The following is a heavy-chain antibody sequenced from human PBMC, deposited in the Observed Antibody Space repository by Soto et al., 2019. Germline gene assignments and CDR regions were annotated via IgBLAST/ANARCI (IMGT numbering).Heavy chain of an antibody. CDR3: ARENDAFDI. CDR1: GFTFSSYG. V-gene: IGHV3-33*01. Sequence: QVQLVESGGGVVQPGRSLRLSCAASGFTFSSYGMHWVRQAPGKGLEWVAVIWYDGSNKYYADSVKGRFTTSRDNSKNTLYLPMNSLRAEDTAVYYCARENDAFDIWVQGTMVTVSS. CDR2: IWYDGSNK. J-gene: IGHJ3*02.